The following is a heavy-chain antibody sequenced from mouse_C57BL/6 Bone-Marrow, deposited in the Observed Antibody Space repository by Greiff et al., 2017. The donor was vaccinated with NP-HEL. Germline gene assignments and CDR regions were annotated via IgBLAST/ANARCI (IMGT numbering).Heavy chain of an antibody. Sequence: EVKLVEAGGGLVKPGGALKLSCAASGFTFSSYAMSWVRPTPEKRLGWVATISDGGSYTYYPDNVKGRFTISRDNAKNNLYLQMSHLKSEDTAMYYCARKGDPYFDYWGQGTTLTVSS. V-gene: IGHV5-4*03. CDR3: ARKGDPYFDY. CDR2: ISDGGSYT. CDR1: GFTFSSYA. J-gene: IGHJ2*01.